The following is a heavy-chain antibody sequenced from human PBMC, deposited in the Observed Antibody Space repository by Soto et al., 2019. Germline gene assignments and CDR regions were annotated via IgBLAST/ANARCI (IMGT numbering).Heavy chain of an antibody. J-gene: IGHJ5*02. D-gene: IGHD4-4*01. CDR2: ISSSSSTI. Sequence: EVQLVESGGGLVQPGGSLRLSCAASGFTFSSYSMHWVRQAPGKGLEWVSYISSNISSSSSTINYADSVKGRFTISRDNAKTSLYLQRKSRRDEATAVYACAREAAANYWDWFAPWGQGTLVTVSS. CDR1: GFTFSSYS. CDR3: AREAAANYWDWFAP. V-gene: IGHV3-48*02.